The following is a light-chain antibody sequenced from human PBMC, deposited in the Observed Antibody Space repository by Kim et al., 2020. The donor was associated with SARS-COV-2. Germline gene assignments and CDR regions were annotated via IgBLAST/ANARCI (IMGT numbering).Light chain of an antibody. J-gene: IGLJ3*02. CDR1: SLKDNY. Sequence: SSELTQDPAVSVALGQTVRITCQGASLKDNYASWYQQKPGQAPILVIYGENNRPSEIPDRFSGSRSGDTASLTITAAQAEDDADYYCNSRDNSCDHWVFG. V-gene: IGLV3-19*01. CDR2: GEN. CDR3: NSRDNSCDHWV.